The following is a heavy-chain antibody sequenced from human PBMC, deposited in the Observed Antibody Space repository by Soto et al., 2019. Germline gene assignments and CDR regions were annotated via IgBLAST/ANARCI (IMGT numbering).Heavy chain of an antibody. J-gene: IGHJ4*02. Sequence: QVQLQESGPGLVKPSETLSLTCTVSGGSVSSGSYYWSWIRQPPGKGLEWIGYIYYSGSTNYNPSLKSRVTISVDTSKTQFSLKLSSVTAADTAVYYCARYYDSSGYSFPFDYWGQGTLVTVSS. CDR2: IYYSGST. D-gene: IGHD3-22*01. V-gene: IGHV4-61*01. CDR1: GGSVSSGSYY. CDR3: ARYYDSSGYSFPFDY.